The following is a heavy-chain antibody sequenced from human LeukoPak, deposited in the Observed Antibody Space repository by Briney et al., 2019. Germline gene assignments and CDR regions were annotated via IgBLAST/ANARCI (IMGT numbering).Heavy chain of an antibody. V-gene: IGHV4-61*01. D-gene: IGHD2-15*01. Sequence: KPSETLSLTCTVSGGSVCSGSYYWSWIRQPPGKGLEWIGYIYYSGSTNYNPSLKSRVTISVDTSKNQFSLKLSSVTAADTAVYYCARGSGYGTSYYYYGMDVWGQGTTVTVSS. J-gene: IGHJ6*02. CDR2: IYYSGST. CDR1: GGSVCSGSYY. CDR3: ARGSGYGTSYYYYGMDV.